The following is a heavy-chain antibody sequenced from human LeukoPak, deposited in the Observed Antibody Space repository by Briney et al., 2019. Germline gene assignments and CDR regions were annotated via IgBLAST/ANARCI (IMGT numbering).Heavy chain of an antibody. Sequence: SETLSLTCAVYGGSFSGYYWSWIRQPPGKGLEWIGEINHSGSTNYNPSLKSRVTISVDTSKNQSSLKLSSVTAADTAVYYCARGNKVVAIDYWGQGTLVTVSS. V-gene: IGHV4-34*01. CDR1: GGSFSGYY. D-gene: IGHD2-15*01. CDR2: INHSGST. J-gene: IGHJ4*02. CDR3: ARGNKVVAIDY.